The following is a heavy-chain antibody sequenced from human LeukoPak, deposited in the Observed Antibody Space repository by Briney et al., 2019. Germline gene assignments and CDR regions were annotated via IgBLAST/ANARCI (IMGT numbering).Heavy chain of an antibody. CDR2: VYYSGAT. V-gene: IGHV4-59*08. CDR1: GGSISSYY. CDR3: ALHLAEFDWFDP. Sequence: PSETLSLTCIVSGGSISSYYWSWIRQPPGKGLEWIGYVYYSGATSYNPSLKSRVTISVDASKKHFSLRLSSVTAADTAVYYCALHLAEFDWFDPWGPGTLVTVSS. D-gene: IGHD2/OR15-2a*01. J-gene: IGHJ5*02.